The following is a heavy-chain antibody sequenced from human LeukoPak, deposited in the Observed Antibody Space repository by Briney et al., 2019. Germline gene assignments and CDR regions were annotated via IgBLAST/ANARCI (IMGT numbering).Heavy chain of an antibody. J-gene: IGHJ4*02. CDR3: ARDSHSTGLDS. CDR2: ISAYNGNT. Sequence: SVQVSCKASGYTFTSYGISWVRQAPGQGLEWMGWISAYNGNTNYAQKLQGRVIVTTDTSTSTAYMELRSLRSDDTAVYYCARDSHSTGLDSWGQGTLVTVSS. CDR1: GYTFTSYG. D-gene: IGHD6-25*01. V-gene: IGHV1-18*01.